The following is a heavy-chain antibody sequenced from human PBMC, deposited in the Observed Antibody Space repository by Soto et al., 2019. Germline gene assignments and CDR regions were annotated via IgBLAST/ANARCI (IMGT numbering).Heavy chain of an antibody. V-gene: IGHV4-34*01. Sequence: SETLSLTCAVYGGSFNGYYWSWIRQPPGKGLEWIGEINHSGSTNYNPSLKSRVTISVDTSKNQFSLKLSSVTAADTAVYYCARGYNWNYYYYGMDVWGQGTTVTVSS. CDR2: INHSGST. CDR1: GGSFNGYY. D-gene: IGHD1-20*01. CDR3: ARGYNWNYYYYGMDV. J-gene: IGHJ6*02.